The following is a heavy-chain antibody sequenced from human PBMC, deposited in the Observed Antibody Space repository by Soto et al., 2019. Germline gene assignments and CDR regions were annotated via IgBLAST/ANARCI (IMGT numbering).Heavy chain of an antibody. CDR1: GGSISSGDYY. J-gene: IGHJ4*02. CDR2: IYYSGST. D-gene: IGHD3-22*01. Sequence: TSETLSLTCTVSGGSISSGDYYWSWIRQPPGKGLEWIGYIYYSGSTYYNPSLKSRVTISVDTSKNQFSLKLSSVTAADTAVYYCARARDYYDSSGYYPFDYWGQGTLVTVSS. V-gene: IGHV4-30-4*01. CDR3: ARARDYYDSSGYYPFDY.